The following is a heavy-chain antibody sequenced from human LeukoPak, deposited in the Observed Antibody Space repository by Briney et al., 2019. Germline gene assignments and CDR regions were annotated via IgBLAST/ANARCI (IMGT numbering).Heavy chain of an antibody. CDR3: ATSSMVRGGIGMDV. J-gene: IGHJ6*02. V-gene: IGHV3-30-3*01. D-gene: IGHD3-10*01. Sequence: GRSLRLSCAASGFTFSSYAMHWVRQAPGKGLEWVAVISYDGSNKYYADSVKGRFTISRDNPKNTLYLQMNSLRAEDTAVYYCATSSMVRGGIGMDVWGQGTTVTVSS. CDR1: GFTFSSYA. CDR2: ISYDGSNK.